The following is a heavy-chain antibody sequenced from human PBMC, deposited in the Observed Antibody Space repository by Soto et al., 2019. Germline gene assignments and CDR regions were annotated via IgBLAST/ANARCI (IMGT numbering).Heavy chain of an antibody. CDR3: ARDGTTTGLEYSSFDY. CDR1: GFTFSSYG. V-gene: IGHV3-33*01. CDR2: IWYDGSNK. J-gene: IGHJ4*02. Sequence: PGGSLRLSCAASGFTFSSYGMHWVRQAPGKGLEWVAVIWYDGSNKYYADSVKGRFTISRDNSKNTLYLQMNSLRAEDTAVYYCARDGTTTGLEYSSFDYWGQGTLVTVSS. D-gene: IGHD6-6*01.